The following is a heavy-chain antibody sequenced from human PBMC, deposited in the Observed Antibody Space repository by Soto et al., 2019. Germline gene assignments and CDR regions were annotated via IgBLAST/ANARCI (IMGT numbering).Heavy chain of an antibody. CDR1: GGSISSSSYY. V-gene: IGHV4-39*01. Sequence: QLQLQESGPGLVKPSETLSLTCTVSGGSISSSSYYWGWIRQPPGKGLEWIGSIYYSGSTYYNPSLQSRVTISVDTSKNQFSLKLSSVTAADAAVYYCARQWLADYWGQGTLVTVSS. J-gene: IGHJ4*02. D-gene: IGHD6-19*01. CDR3: ARQWLADY. CDR2: IYYSGST.